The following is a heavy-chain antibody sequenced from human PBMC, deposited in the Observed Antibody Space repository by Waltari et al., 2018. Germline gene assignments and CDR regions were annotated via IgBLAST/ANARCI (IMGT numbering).Heavy chain of an antibody. CDR1: GYTFTTSP. D-gene: IGHD6-19*01. V-gene: IGHV7-4-1*02. CDR2: INTNTGNP. CDR3: ARGPPQWLVHPRDYYYMDV. J-gene: IGHJ6*03. Sequence: QVQLEQSGSELKQPGASVKVSCKASGYTFTTSPITWVRQAPGQGLEWMGWINTNTGNPTVAQGFTGRFLISLDTSVSTAYLQIRSLKAEDTAVYFCARGPPQWLVHPRDYYYMDVWGKGTTVTVSS.